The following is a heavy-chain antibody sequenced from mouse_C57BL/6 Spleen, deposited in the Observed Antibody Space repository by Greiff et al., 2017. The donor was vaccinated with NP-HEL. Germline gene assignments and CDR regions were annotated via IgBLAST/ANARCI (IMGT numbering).Heavy chain of an antibody. Sequence: VQLQQSGPELVKPGASVKISCKASGYTFTDYYMNWVKQSHGKSLEWIGDINPNNGGTSYNQKFKGKATLTVDKSSSTAYMELRSLTSEDSAVYYCARPYYDYDRVWFAYWGQGTLVTVSA. CDR2: INPNNGGT. CDR1: GYTFTDYY. J-gene: IGHJ3*01. CDR3: ARPYYDYDRVWFAY. D-gene: IGHD2-4*01. V-gene: IGHV1-26*01.